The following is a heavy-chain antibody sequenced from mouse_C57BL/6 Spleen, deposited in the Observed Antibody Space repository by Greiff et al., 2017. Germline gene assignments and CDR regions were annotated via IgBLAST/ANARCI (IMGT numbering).Heavy chain of an antibody. CDR2: IYPRDGST. V-gene: IGHV1-78*01. D-gene: IGHD1-1*01. Sequence: QVQLQQSDAELVKPGASVKISCKVSGYTFTDHTIHWMKQRPEQGLEWIGYIYPRDGSTKYNEKFKGKATLTADKSSSTAYMQLNSLTSEDSAVYFCARTPSYYGSSYDYFDYWGQGTTLTVSS. CDR1: GYTFTDHT. CDR3: ARTPSYYGSSYDYFDY. J-gene: IGHJ2*01.